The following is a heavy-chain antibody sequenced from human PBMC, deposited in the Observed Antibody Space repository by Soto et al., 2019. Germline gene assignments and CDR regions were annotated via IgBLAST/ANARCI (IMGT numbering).Heavy chain of an antibody. V-gene: IGHV1-3*01. Sequence: ASVKVSCKASGYTFTSYAMHWVRQAPGQRLEWMGWINAGNGNTKYSQKFQGRVTITRDTSASTAYMELSSLRSEDTAVYYCARLYCTNGVCQGWFDPWGQGTLVTAPQ. J-gene: IGHJ5*02. CDR1: GYTFTSYA. CDR2: INAGNGNT. CDR3: ARLYCTNGVCQGWFDP. D-gene: IGHD2-8*01.